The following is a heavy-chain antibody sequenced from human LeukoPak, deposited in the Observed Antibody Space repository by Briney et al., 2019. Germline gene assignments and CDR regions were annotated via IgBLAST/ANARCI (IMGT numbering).Heavy chain of an antibody. CDR2: IYTSGST. J-gene: IGHJ5*02. V-gene: IGHV4-4*09. CDR3: ARLGGDSSGYYGWFDP. Sequence: SETLSLTCTVSGGSISSYYWSWIRHPPGKGLEWIGYIYTSGSTNYNPSLKSRVTISVDTSKNQFSLKLSSVTAADTAVYYCARLGGDSSGYYGWFDPWGQGTLVTVSS. D-gene: IGHD3-22*01. CDR1: GGSISSYY.